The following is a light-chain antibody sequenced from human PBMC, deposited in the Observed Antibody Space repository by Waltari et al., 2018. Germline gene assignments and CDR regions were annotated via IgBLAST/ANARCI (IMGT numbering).Light chain of an antibody. J-gene: IGKJ2*01. CDR2: DAS. CDR3: HQRSDWPRT. V-gene: IGKV3-11*01. Sequence: EIVLTQSPATLSLSPGETATLSCRASQSVRSYLAWYQKETGQAPRLLISDASNRATGIPARFRGRGSETDFTLSISRLEPEEFAVYYCHQRSDWPRTFGQGTKMEIK. CDR1: QSVRSY.